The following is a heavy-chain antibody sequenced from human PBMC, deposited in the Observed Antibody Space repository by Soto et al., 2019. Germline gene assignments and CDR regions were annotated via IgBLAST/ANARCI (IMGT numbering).Heavy chain of an antibody. D-gene: IGHD6-19*01. V-gene: IGHV1-2*04. Sequence: GASVKVSCKASGYTFTGYYMHWVRQAPGQGLEWMGWINPNSGGTNYAQKSQGWVTMTRDTSISTAYMELSRLRSDDTAVYYCARTREYSSGSGIGAFDIWGQGTMVTVSS. CDR2: INPNSGGT. CDR3: ARTREYSSGSGIGAFDI. J-gene: IGHJ3*02. CDR1: GYTFTGYY.